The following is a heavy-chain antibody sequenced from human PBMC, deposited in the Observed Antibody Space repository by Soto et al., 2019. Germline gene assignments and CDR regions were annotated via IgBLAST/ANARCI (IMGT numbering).Heavy chain of an antibody. CDR3: ARGRRRAAAGRYYYYGMDV. D-gene: IGHD6-13*01. CDR2: INHSGST. J-gene: IGHJ6*02. V-gene: IGHV4-34*01. Sequence: SETLSLTCAVYCGSFSGYYWSWIRQPPGKGLEWIGEINHSGSTNYNPSLKSRVTISVDTSKNQFSLKLSSVTAADTAVYYCARGRRRAAAGRYYYYGMDVWGQGTTVTVSS. CDR1: CGSFSGYY.